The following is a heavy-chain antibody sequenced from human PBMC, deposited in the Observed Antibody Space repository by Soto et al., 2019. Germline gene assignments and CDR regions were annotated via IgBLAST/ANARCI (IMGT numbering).Heavy chain of an antibody. CDR1: GYTFTSYG. CDR3: ARVVGALGHWFDP. Sequence: QVQLVQSGAEVKKPGASVKVSCKASGYTFTSYGLSWVRQAPGQGLEWMGRISAYNYNTHYAQTLQGRDTMTTDTSTSTVYMELRSLRSGATAVYYCARVVGALGHWFDPWGQGTLVTVSS. J-gene: IGHJ5*02. CDR2: ISAYNYNT. V-gene: IGHV1-18*01. D-gene: IGHD1-26*01.